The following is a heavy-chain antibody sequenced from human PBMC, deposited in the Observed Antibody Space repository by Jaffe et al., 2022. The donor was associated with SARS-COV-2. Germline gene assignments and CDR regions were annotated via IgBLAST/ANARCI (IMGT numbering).Heavy chain of an antibody. D-gene: IGHD6-13*01. J-gene: IGHJ5*02. CDR2: FYFGGNT. V-gene: IGHV4-38-2*02. Sequence: QVQLQESGPGLVKPSETLSLTCTVSNYSITTDFYWGWIRQPPGKGLEWIGNFYFGGNTYYNPSLKSRVSISVDASKNQFSLSLRSLTAADTAVYYCARVSWTKAWCDPWGQGILVTVSS. CDR3: ARVSWTKAWCDP. CDR1: NYSITTDFY.